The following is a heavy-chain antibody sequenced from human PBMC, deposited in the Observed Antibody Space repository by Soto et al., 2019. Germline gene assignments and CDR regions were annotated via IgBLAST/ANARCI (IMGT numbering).Heavy chain of an antibody. Sequence: QVQLVQSGAEVKKPGASVKVSCTASGYIFISNDINWVRQATGQALEWMEWMNPNSGNTGYEQKSQGRVTMTRSTSISTAYMELSRLRSQDTAVYYCARGRREYSSPSGRYYCYMGVWGKGTTVTVSS. CDR1: GYIFISND. CDR3: ARGRREYSSPSGRYYCYMGV. J-gene: IGHJ6*03. D-gene: IGHD6-6*01. V-gene: IGHV1-8*01. CDR2: MNPNSGNT.